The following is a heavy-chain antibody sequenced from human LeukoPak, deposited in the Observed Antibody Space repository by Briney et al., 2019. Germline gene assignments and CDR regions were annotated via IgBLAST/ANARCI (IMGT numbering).Heavy chain of an antibody. D-gene: IGHD6-6*01. J-gene: IGHJ4*02. CDR1: GGSFSGYY. Sequence: PSETLSLTCAVYGGSFSGYYWSWIRQPPGKGLEWIGEINHSGSTNYNPSLKSRVTISVDTSKNQFSLKLSPVTAADTAVYYCARGRIAARPMSYWGQGTLVTVSS. V-gene: IGHV4-34*01. CDR2: INHSGST. CDR3: ARGRIAARPMSY.